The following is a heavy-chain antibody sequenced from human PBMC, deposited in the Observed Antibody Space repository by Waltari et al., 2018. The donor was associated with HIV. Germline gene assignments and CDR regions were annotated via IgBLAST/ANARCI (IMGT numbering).Heavy chain of an antibody. Sequence: QVQLVQSGALMEKPGASMKVSCRPSGFMFTSSYIHWVRQAPGQGLEWMGILNPSDGATNYAQKFQGSVTLTRDTSTSTVYMELGSLTSEDTAVYYCARDRLQYSYYGMDVWGQGTTVIVSS. CDR2: LNPSDGAT. CDR3: ARDRLQYSYYGMDV. D-gene: IGHD4-4*01. V-gene: IGHV1-46*01. CDR1: GFMFTSSY. J-gene: IGHJ6*02.